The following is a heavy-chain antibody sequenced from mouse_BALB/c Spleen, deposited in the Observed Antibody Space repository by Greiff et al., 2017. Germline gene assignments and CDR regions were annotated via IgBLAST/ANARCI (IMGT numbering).Heavy chain of an antibody. D-gene: IGHD2-3*01. CDR3: FVYDGYLDYAMDY. Sequence: QVHVKQSGAELARPGASVKMSCKASGYTFTSYTMHWVKQRPGQGLEWIGYINPSSGYTNYNQKFKDKATLTADKSSSTAYMQLSSLTSEDSAVYYCFVYDGYLDYAMDYWGQGTSVTVSS. J-gene: IGHJ4*01. CDR1: GYTFTSYT. CDR2: INPSSGYT. V-gene: IGHV1-4*01.